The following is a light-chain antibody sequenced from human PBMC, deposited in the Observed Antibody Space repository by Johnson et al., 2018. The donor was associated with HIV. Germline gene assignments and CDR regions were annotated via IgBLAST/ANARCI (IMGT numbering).Light chain of an antibody. CDR2: DNN. CDR1: SCDIGNNY. V-gene: IGLV1-51*01. CDR3: GTWDSSLSGV. J-gene: IGLJ1*01. Sequence: QSVLTQPPSVSAAPGQKVTISCSGSSCDIGNNYVSWHQQLPGTAPKLLIYDNNKRPSGIPDRLSGSKSGTSATLGITGLQTGDEVYYYWGTWDSSLSGVFGTGTKGTVL.